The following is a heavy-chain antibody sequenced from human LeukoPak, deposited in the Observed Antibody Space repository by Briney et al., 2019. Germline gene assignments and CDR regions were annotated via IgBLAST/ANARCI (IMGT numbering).Heavy chain of an antibody. J-gene: IGHJ6*02. CDR1: GDSISCYY. V-gene: IGHV4-4*08. CDR3: ARLSSTLYYSMDV. D-gene: IGHD6-6*01. Sequence: ASETLSLTCAVSGDSISCYYWTWIRQPPGKGLEWVGYIQDSPISRAKLTSSHSLQSRVPLSINTSKNQVSLTVNSVTAADTAVYYCARLSSTLYYSMDVWGPGTAVTVSS. CDR2: IQDSPISRA.